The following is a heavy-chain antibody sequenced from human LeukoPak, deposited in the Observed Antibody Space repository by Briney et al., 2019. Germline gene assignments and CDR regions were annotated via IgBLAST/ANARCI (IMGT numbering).Heavy chain of an antibody. CDR1: GGSISRYY. D-gene: IGHD7-27*01. Sequence: SETLSLTCTVSGGSISRYYWSWIRQPPGKGLEWIGYIYYSGSTNYNPSLKSRVTISVDTSKNQFSLKLSSVTAADTAVYYCARDHKLGAFDIWGQGTMVTVSS. J-gene: IGHJ3*02. CDR3: ARDHKLGAFDI. V-gene: IGHV4-59*01. CDR2: IYYSGST.